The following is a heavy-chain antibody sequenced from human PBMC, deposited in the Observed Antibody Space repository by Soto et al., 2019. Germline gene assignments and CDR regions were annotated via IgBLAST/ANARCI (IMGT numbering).Heavy chain of an antibody. CDR2: IKQDGSEK. V-gene: IGHV3-7*03. J-gene: IGHJ6*02. D-gene: IGHD6-19*01. CDR1: GFTFSSYW. CDR3: ARDYRSGWYWSPRPGGMDV. Sequence: GGSLRLSCAASGFTFSSYWMSWVRQAPGKGLEWVANIKQDGSEKYYVDSVKGRFTISRDNAKNSLYLQMNSLRAEDTAVYYCARDYRSGWYWSPRPGGMDVWGQGTTVTVSS.